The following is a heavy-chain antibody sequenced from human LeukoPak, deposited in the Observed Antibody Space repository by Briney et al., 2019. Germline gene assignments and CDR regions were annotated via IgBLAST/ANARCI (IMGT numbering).Heavy chain of an antibody. CDR1: GGSISSGDYY. J-gene: IGHJ4*02. Sequence: SQTLSLTCTVSGGSISSGDYYWSWIRQPPGKGLEWIGYIYYSGSTYYNPSLKSRVTISVDTSKNQFSLKLSSVTAADTAVYYCARGEIVVVPAAIENITFDYWGQGTLVTVSS. V-gene: IGHV4-30-4*01. CDR2: IYYSGST. D-gene: IGHD2-2*02. CDR3: ARGEIVVVPAAIENITFDY.